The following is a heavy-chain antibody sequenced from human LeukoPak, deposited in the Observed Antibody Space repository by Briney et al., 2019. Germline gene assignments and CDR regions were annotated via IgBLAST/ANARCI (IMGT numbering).Heavy chain of an antibody. CDR1: GYTFTSYG. D-gene: IGHD2-15*01. V-gene: IGHV1-18*01. J-gene: IGHJ6*02. CDR3: ARDGRCSGGSCYSFPMNV. CDR2: ISAYNGNT. Sequence: ASVKVSCKASGYTFTSYGISWVRQAPGQGLEWMGWISAYNGNTNYAQKLQGRVTMTTDTSTSTAYMELRSLRSDDTAVYYCARDGRCSGGSCYSFPMNVWGQGTTVTVSS.